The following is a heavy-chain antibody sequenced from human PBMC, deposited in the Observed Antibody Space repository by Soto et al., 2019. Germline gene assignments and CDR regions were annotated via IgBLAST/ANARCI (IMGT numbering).Heavy chain of an antibody. CDR2: INHSGST. CDR1: GGSFSGYY. D-gene: IGHD3-9*01. Sequence: QVQLQQWGAGLLKPSETLSLTCAVYGGSFSGYYWTWIRQPPGTGLEWIGEINHSGSTNYNPTLKSGVTISVDTSKNQFSLKLTSVTAADTAVYYCARDKLTGRFDYWGQGTLVTVSS. CDR3: ARDKLTGRFDY. J-gene: IGHJ4*02. V-gene: IGHV4-34*01.